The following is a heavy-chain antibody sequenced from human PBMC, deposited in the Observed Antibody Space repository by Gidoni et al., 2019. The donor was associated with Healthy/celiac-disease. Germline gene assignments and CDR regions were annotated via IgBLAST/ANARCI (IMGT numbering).Heavy chain of an antibody. CDR2: IYYSGST. D-gene: IGHD2-2*01. CDR1: GGSISSSSYY. J-gene: IGHJ5*02. Sequence: QLQLQESGPGLVKPSETLSLTCTVSGGSISSSSYYWGWIRQPPGKGLEWIGSIYYSGSTYYNPSLKSRVTISVDTSKNQFSLKRSSVTAADTAVYYCARTSSTSCYGWFDPWGQGTQVTVSS. CDR3: ARTSSTSCYGWFDP. V-gene: IGHV4-39*01.